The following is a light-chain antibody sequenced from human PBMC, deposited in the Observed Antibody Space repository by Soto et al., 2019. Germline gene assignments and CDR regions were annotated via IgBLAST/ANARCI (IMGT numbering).Light chain of an antibody. CDR1: QSVSSSY. CDR2: GAS. V-gene: IGKV3-20*01. J-gene: IGKJ1*01. Sequence: EIVLTQSPGTLSLSPGERATLSCRASQSVSSSYLAWYQQKAGQAPRLLIYGASGRATGIPDRFSGSGSGTDFTLTISRLEPEDFAVYYCQQYAGSPRTFGQGTKVEIE. CDR3: QQYAGSPRT.